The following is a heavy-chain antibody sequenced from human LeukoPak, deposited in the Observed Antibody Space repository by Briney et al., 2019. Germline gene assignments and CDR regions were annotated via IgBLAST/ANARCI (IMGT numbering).Heavy chain of an antibody. CDR2: IYSGGTT. CDR3: ARRAGGYSHPYDY. D-gene: IGHD4-23*01. CDR1: GFTFSSYG. V-gene: IGHV3-53*01. J-gene: IGHJ4*02. Sequence: GGSLRLSCAASGFTFSSYGMSWVRQAPGKGLEWVSLIYSGGTTYYADSVKGRFTISRDNSKNTLYLQMNSLRAEDTAVYYCARRAGGYSHPYDYWGQGILVTVSS.